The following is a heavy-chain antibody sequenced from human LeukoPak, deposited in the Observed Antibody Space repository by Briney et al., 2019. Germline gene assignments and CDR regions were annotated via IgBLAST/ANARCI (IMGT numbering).Heavy chain of an antibody. J-gene: IGHJ4*02. CDR3: AIDHRAGSGSGTQANDY. D-gene: IGHD3-10*01. Sequence: GGSLSLSCAVSGFTFSYYSMNWVRPAPRKGLEGVSYISSSSKTIYYADSAKGRFTISRDNAKKSLDLQMNSLRDEDTAVYYCAIDHRAGSGSGTQANDYWGQGTLVTVSS. V-gene: IGHV3-48*02. CDR1: GFTFSYYS. CDR2: ISSSSKTI.